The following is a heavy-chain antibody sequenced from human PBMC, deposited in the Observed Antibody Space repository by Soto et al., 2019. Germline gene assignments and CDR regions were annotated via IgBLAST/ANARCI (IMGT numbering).Heavy chain of an antibody. Sequence: EVQLLESGGGLVQPGGSLRLSCAASGFTFSSYAMSWVRQAPGKGLEWVSAISGSGGSTYYADSVKGRFTISRDNSKNTLYLQMNSLRAEDTAVYYCAKDSSGWYFWDDAFDIWGQGTMVTVSS. CDR3: AKDSSGWYFWDDAFDI. CDR1: GFTFSSYA. V-gene: IGHV3-23*01. J-gene: IGHJ3*02. CDR2: ISGSGGST. D-gene: IGHD6-19*01.